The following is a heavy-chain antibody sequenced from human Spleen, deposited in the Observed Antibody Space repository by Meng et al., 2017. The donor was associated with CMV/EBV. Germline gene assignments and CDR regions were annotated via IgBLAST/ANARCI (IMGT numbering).Heavy chain of an antibody. Sequence: GGSLRLSCAASGFTFSNSDMNWVRQAPGKGLEWVSGVSWNGSRTHYADSVKGRFIISRDNSRNFLYQQMNSLRPEDMAVYYCAKGRYQLLYRYQNWFDPWGQGTLVTVSS. J-gene: IGHJ5*02. D-gene: IGHD2-2*02. V-gene: IGHV3-19*01. CDR1: GFTFSNSD. CDR2: VSWNGSRT. CDR3: AKGRYQLLYRYQNWFDP.